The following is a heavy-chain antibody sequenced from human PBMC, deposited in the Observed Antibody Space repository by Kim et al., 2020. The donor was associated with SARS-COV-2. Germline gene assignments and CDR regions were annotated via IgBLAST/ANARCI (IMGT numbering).Heavy chain of an antibody. CDR3: ARVRSGIAARSRERAGGYYYGMDV. V-gene: IGHV1-69*13. D-gene: IGHD6-6*01. CDR2: IIPIFGTA. CDR1: GGTFSSYA. J-gene: IGHJ6*02. Sequence: SVKVSCKASGGTFSSYAISWVRQAPGQGLEWMGGIIPIFGTANYAQKFQGRVTITADESTSTAYMELSSLRSEDTAVYYCARVRSGIAARSRERAGGYYYGMDVWGQGTTVTVSS.